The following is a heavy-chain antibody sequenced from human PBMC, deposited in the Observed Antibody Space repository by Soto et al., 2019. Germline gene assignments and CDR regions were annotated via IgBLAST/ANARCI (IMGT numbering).Heavy chain of an antibody. Sequence: HPGGSLRLSCAASGFTFSSYAMSWVRQAPGKGLEWVSVVGGSGGGTYYADSVKGRFTMSRDNSKNTLYLQMNSLTAEETAIYYCARVGWVSVDDFGLDVWGQGTTVTVSS. J-gene: IGHJ6*02. V-gene: IGHV3-23*01. CDR1: GFTFSSYA. CDR3: ARVGWVSVDDFGLDV. D-gene: IGHD6-19*01. CDR2: VGGSGGGT.